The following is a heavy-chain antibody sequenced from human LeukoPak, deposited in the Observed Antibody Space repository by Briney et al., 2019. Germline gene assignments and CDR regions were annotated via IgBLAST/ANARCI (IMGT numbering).Heavy chain of an antibody. D-gene: IGHD3-9*01. CDR3: ARDREDILTGYSRGYYGMDV. Sequence: SQTLSLTCTVSGGSISSGSYYWSWIRQPAGKGLEWIGRIYTSGSTNYNPSLKSRVTISVDTSKNQFSLKLSSVTAADTAVYYCARDREDILTGYSRGYYGMDVWGQGTTVTVSS. V-gene: IGHV4-61*02. CDR1: GGSISSGSYY. CDR2: IYTSGST. J-gene: IGHJ6*02.